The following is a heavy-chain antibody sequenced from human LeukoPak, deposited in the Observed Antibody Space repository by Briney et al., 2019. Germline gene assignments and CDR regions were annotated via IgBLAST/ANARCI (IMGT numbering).Heavy chain of an antibody. CDR2: ISYDGSNK. CDR1: GFTFSSYA. CDR3: ARDLQMITFGGVIFC. V-gene: IGHV3-30*04. Sequence: GGSLRLSCAASGFTFSSYAMHWVRQAPGKGLEWVAVISYDGSNKYYADSVKGRFTISRDNARNSLYLQMNSLRAEDTAVYYCARDLQMITFGGVIFCWGQGTLVTVSS. D-gene: IGHD3-16*02. J-gene: IGHJ4*02.